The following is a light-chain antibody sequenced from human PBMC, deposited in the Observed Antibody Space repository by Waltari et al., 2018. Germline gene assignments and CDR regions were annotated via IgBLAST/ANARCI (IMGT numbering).Light chain of an antibody. CDR2: GAS. CDR3: QQYNNWPPFMYT. CDR1: QSVSSN. J-gene: IGKJ2*01. V-gene: IGKV3-15*01. Sequence: EIVMTQSPATLSVSPGERATLSCRASQSVSSNLAWYQQKPGQAPRRLIYGASTRATGIPARFSGSGSGTEFTLTISSLQSEDFAVYYCQQYNNWPPFMYTFGQGTKLEIK.